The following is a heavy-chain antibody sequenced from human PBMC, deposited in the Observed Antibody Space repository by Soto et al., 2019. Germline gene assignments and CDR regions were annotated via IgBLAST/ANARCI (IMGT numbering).Heavy chain of an antibody. CDR3: AREAADYYYDGSGYYGYFDY. J-gene: IGHJ4*02. CDR1: GGTFSSYA. D-gene: IGHD3-22*01. Sequence: SVKVSCKASGGTFSSYAISWVRQAPGQGLEWMGGIIPIFGTANYAQKFQGRVTITADESTSTAYMELSSLRSEDTAVYYCAREAADYYYDGSGYYGYFDYWGQGTLVTVSP. CDR2: IIPIFGTA. V-gene: IGHV1-69*13.